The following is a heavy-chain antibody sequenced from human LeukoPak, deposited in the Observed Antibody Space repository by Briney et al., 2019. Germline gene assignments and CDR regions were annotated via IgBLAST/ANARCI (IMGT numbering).Heavy chain of an antibody. J-gene: IGHJ3*02. CDR1: GGSISSYY. D-gene: IGHD6-13*01. V-gene: IGHV4-59*01. CDR3: ARVFGRGSSWLWDAFDI. Sequence: SETLSLTCTVSGGSISSYYRSWIRQPPGKGLEWIGYIYYSGSTNYNPSLKSRVTISVDTSKNQFSLKLSSVTAADTAVYYCARVFGRGSSWLWDAFDIWGQGTMVTVSS. CDR2: IYYSGST.